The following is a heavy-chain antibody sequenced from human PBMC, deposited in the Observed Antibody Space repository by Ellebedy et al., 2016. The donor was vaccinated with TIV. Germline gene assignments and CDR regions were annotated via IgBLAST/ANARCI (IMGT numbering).Heavy chain of an antibody. D-gene: IGHD2-2*01. J-gene: IGHJ6*03. CDR3: ARGNIVVGYYYYYMDV. Sequence: ASVKVSCXASGYTFTSYYMHWVRQAPGQGLEWMGIINPSGGSTSYAQKFQGRVTMTRDTSTSTVYMELSSLRSEDTAVYYCARGNIVVGYYYYYMDVWGKGTTVTVSS. CDR1: GYTFTSYY. V-gene: IGHV1-46*01. CDR2: INPSGGST.